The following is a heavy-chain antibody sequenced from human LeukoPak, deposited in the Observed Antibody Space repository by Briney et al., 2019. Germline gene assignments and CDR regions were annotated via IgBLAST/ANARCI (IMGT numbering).Heavy chain of an antibody. J-gene: IGHJ4*02. CDR1: GGTFSSYA. CDR3: ARSSAAGPHDFDY. V-gene: IGHV1-2*02. Sequence: ASVKVSCKASGGTFSSYAISWVRQAPGQGLEWMGWINPNSGGTNYAQKFQGRVTMTRDTSISTAYMELSRLSSDDTAVYYCARSSAAGPHDFDYWGQGTLVTVSS. CDR2: INPNSGGT. D-gene: IGHD6-13*01.